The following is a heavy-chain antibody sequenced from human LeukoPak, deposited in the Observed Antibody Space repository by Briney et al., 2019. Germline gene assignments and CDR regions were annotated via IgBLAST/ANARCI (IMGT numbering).Heavy chain of an antibody. CDR2: ISSSSSTI. D-gene: IGHD4-17*01. CDR3: ASGNNYGDYGSFDY. J-gene: IGHJ4*02. Sequence: GGSLRLSCAASGFTFSSYSMNWVRQAPGKGLEWVSYISSSSSTIYYADSVKGRFTISRDNAKNSLYLQMNSLRAEDTAVYYCASGNNYGDYGSFDYWGQGTLVTVSS. CDR1: GFTFSSYS. V-gene: IGHV3-48*01.